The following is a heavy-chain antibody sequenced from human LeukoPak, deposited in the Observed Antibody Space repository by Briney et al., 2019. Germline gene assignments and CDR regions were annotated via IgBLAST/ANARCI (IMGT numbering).Heavy chain of an antibody. CDR3: ARDYYDSSGYYLTYYFDY. Sequence: ASVKVSCKASGYTFTGYYMHWVRQAPGQGLEWMGRINPNSGGTNYAQKFQGRATMTRDTSISTAYMELSRLRSDDTAVYYCARDYYDSSGYYLTYYFDYWGQGTLVTVSS. CDR2: INPNSGGT. D-gene: IGHD3-22*01. CDR1: GYTFTGYY. V-gene: IGHV1-2*06. J-gene: IGHJ4*02.